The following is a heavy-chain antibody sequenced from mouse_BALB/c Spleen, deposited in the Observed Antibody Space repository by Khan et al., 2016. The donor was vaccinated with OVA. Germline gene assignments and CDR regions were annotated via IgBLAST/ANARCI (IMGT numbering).Heavy chain of an antibody. J-gene: IGHJ3*01. CDR3: TRGRAY. Sequence: EVKLLESGPGLVKPSQSLSLTCTVTGYSITSDYAWYWIRQFPGNKLEWMGYIRYSGSTSYTPSLKSRISITRDTSKNQLFLQVKSVTTEETATYYSTRGRAYWGQGTLVTVSA. CDR2: IRYSGST. CDR1: GYSITSDYA. V-gene: IGHV3-2*02.